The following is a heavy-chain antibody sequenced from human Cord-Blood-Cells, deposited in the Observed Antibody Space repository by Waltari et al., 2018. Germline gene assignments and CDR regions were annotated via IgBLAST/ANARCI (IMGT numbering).Heavy chain of an antibody. CDR3: AIKDWYFDL. Sequence: QVQRVKSGAEVKKPGSSVKVSCKASGGTFSSYASSWVRPAPGQGLEWMGRIIPNLGIANYAQKFQGRGKITADKSTSTAYMELSSLRSEDTAVYYCAIKDWYFDLWGRGTLVTVSS. V-gene: IGHV1-69*09. CDR2: IIPNLGIA. J-gene: IGHJ2*01. CDR1: GGTFSSYA.